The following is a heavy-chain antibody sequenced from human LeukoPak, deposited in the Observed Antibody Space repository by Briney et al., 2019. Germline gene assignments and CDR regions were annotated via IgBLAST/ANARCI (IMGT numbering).Heavy chain of an antibody. CDR2: INWNGGST. V-gene: IGHV3-20*04. D-gene: IGHD2-2*01. J-gene: IGHJ4*02. Sequence: GGSLRLSCAASGFTFDDYGMSWVRHAPGKGLEWVSGINWNGGSTGYADSVKGRFTISRDNAKNSLYLQMNSLRAEDTALYYCARDGEYCSSTSCYHDYWGQGTLVTVSS. CDR3: ARDGEYCSSTSCYHDY. CDR1: GFTFDDYG.